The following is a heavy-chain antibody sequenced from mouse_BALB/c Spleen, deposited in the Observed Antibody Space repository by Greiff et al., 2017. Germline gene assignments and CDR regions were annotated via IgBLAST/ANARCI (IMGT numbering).Heavy chain of an antibody. CDR1: GDSITSGY. CDR2: ISYSGST. V-gene: IGHV3-8*02. Sequence: EVKLQESGPSLVKPSQTLSLTCSVTGDSITSGYWNWIRKFPGNKLEYMGYISYSGSTYYNPSLKSRISITRDTSKNQYYLQLNSVTTEDTATYYCARFYGNFYAMDYWGQGTSVTVSS. D-gene: IGHD2-1*01. CDR3: ARFYGNFYAMDY. J-gene: IGHJ4*01.